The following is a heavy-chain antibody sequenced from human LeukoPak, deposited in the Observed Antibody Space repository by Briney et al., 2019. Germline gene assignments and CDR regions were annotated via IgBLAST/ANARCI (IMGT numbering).Heavy chain of an antibody. CDR3: ARAGGSGWYLPTFDY. V-gene: IGHV4-34*01. CDR1: GASFSGYY. Sequence: SETLSLTCAVYGASFSGYYWSWIRQPPGKGLEWLGEINHSGSTNYNPSLKSRVTISVDTSKNQFSLKLSSVTAADTAVYYCARAGGSGWYLPTFDYWGQGTLVTVSS. J-gene: IGHJ4*02. D-gene: IGHD6-19*01. CDR2: INHSGST.